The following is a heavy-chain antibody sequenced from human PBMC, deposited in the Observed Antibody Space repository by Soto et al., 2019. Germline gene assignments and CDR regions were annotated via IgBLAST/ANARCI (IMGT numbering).Heavy chain of an antibody. V-gene: IGHV3-30*18. D-gene: IGHD4-17*01. CDR1: GFTFSSYG. Sequence: GGSLRLSCAASGFTFSSYGMHWVRQAPGKGLEWVAVISYDGSNKYYADSVKGRFTISRDDSKNTLYLQMNSLRAEDTAVYYCAKDRTTVVLSYYYGMDVWGQGPKDTVSS. J-gene: IGHJ6*02. CDR2: ISYDGSNK. CDR3: AKDRTTVVLSYYYGMDV.